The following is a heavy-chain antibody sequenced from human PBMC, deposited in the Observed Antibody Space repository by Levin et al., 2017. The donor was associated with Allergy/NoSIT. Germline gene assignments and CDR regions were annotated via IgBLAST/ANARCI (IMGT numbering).Heavy chain of an antibody. CDR2: IFYTGNT. CDR3: ASFRGGGADSSSKRFDY. Sequence: SETLSLTCTVSGGSLSSYYWSWIRQPPGKGLEYIGYIFYTGNTNYNPSLESRVTISVDTSKNQFSLKLTSLTAADTAVYYCASFRGGGADSSSKRFDYWGQGTLVTVSS. J-gene: IGHJ4*02. D-gene: IGHD3-10*01. V-gene: IGHV4-59*01. CDR1: GGSLSSYY.